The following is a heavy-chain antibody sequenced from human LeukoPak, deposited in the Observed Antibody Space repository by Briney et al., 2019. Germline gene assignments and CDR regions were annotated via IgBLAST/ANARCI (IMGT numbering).Heavy chain of an antibody. CDR3: ARGGTFWDS. CDR2: IYFSGST. D-gene: IGHD3-3*01. CDR1: GGPIRTTSYY. V-gene: IGHV4-39*07. J-gene: IGHJ4*02. Sequence: PSETLPLTCTVSGGPIRTTSYYWGWIRQSPGREPEWIGTIYFSGSTYYNPSLESRVTISVDTSNNQFSLKLNSVTAADTAVYYCARGGTFWDSWGQGTLVTVSS.